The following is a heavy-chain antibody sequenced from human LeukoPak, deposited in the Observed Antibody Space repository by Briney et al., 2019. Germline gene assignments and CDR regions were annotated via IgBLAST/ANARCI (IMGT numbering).Heavy chain of an antibody. D-gene: IGHD4-17*01. V-gene: IGHV4-39*01. J-gene: IGHJ4*02. CDR2: IYYSGST. CDR1: GGSISSSSYY. CDR3: ARVYGDQYYFDY. Sequence: SETLSLTCTVSGGSISSSSYYWGWIRQPPGKGLEWIGSIYYSGSTYYNPSLKSRVTISVDTSKNRFSLKLSSVTAADTAVYYCARVYGDQYYFDYWGQGTLVTVSS.